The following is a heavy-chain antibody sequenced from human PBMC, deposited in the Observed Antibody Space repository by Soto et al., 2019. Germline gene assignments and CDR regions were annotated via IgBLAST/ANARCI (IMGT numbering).Heavy chain of an antibody. CDR1: GGSISSYY. D-gene: IGHD6-6*01. J-gene: IGHJ5*02. Sequence: PSETLSLTCTVSGGSISSYYWSWIRQPPGKGLEWIGYIFHSGSTNYRPSLKSRVTISIDTSRNQFSLKLSSVTAADTAIYYCARSISGDPWFDPWAREPWSPSPQ. CDR3: ARSISGDPWFDP. V-gene: IGHV4-59*01. CDR2: IFHSGST.